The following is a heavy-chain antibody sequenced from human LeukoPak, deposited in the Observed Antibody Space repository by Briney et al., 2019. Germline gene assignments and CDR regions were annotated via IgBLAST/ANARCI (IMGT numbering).Heavy chain of an antibody. CDR3: AKHRVGAVVTAMEV. CDR1: GFRFDSYA. D-gene: IGHD3-22*01. J-gene: IGHJ6*01. CDR2: ISASGGST. V-gene: IGHV3-23*01. Sequence: GGSLRLSCVGSGFRFDSYALSWVRQAPGNGLEWVSSISASGGSTYYADSVKGRSTVSRDKNTVYLQLSSLRVDDTAMYYCAKHRVGAVVTAMEVWGRGTTVTVSS.